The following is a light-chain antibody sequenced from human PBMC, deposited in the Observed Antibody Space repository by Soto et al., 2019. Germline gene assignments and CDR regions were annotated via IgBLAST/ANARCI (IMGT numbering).Light chain of an antibody. Sequence: DIVMTQSPDSLAVSLGERATINCKSSRSVLYNSNNKNYLAWYQQKPGQPPKLLIYWASTRESGVPDRFSGSGYGTDFTLTISSLQAEDVAVYYCQHYYTTPRTFGQGTKVDIK. J-gene: IGKJ2*01. V-gene: IGKV4-1*01. CDR2: WAS. CDR1: RSVLYNSNNKNY. CDR3: QHYYTTPRT.